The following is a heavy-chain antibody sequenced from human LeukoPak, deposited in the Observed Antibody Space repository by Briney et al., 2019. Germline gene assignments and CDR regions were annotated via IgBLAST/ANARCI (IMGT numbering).Heavy chain of an antibody. Sequence: ASVKVSCKASGHTFTSYAMNWVRQAPGQGLEWMGWINTNTGNPTYAQGFTGRFVFSLDTSVSTAYLQISSLKAEDTAVYYCAARGTGYGDYHARFDPWGQGTLVTVSS. CDR2: INTNTGNP. D-gene: IGHD4-17*01. V-gene: IGHV7-4-1*02. CDR3: AARGTGYGDYHARFDP. CDR1: GHTFTSYA. J-gene: IGHJ5*02.